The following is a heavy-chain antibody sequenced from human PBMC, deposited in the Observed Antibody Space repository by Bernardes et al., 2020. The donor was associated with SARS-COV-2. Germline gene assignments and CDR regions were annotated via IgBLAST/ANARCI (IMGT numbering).Heavy chain of an antibody. CDR1: GFTFDDYG. Sequence: GSLRLSCAASGFTFDDYGMSWVRQAPGKGLEWVSGINWNGGSTGYADSVKGRFTISRDNAKNSLYLQMNSLRAEDTALYYCARLGPYSSSSSFDYWGQGTLVTVSS. CDR2: INWNGGST. J-gene: IGHJ4*02. CDR3: ARLGPYSSSSSFDY. D-gene: IGHD6-13*01. V-gene: IGHV3-20*04.